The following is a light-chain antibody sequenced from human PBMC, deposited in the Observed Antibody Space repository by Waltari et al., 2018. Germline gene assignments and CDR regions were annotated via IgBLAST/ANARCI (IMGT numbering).Light chain of an antibody. J-gene: IGKJ4*01. CDR3: QQYFAFPVT. V-gene: IGKV4-1*01. Sequence: DIVMIQSPDFLAVSLGERATINCQSSQTLLYNSNHKNYFSWYQQKAGQPPKLLINWASIRESGVPDRFSGSGSGTDFTLTISSLQAEDVAVYYCQQYFAFPVTFGGGTKVEIK. CDR2: WAS. CDR1: QTLLYNSNHKNY.